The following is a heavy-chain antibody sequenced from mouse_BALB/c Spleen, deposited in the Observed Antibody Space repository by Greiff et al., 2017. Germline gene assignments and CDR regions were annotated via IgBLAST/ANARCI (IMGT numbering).Heavy chain of an antibody. V-gene: IGHV2-9*02. D-gene: IGHD1-2*01. CDR1: GFSLTSYG. CDR3: ARDHYYGYRAY. Sequence: VQVVESGPGLVAPSQSLSITCTVSGFSLTSYGVHWVRQPPGKGLEWLGVIWAGGSTNYNSALMSRLSISKDNSKSQVFLKMNSLQTDDTAMYYCARDHYYGYRAYWGQGTLVTVSA. CDR2: IWAGGST. J-gene: IGHJ3*01.